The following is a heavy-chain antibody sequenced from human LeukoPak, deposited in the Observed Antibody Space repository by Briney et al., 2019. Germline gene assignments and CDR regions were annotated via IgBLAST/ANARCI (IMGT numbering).Heavy chain of an antibody. CDR3: ARDSSSSLYYYYGMDV. D-gene: IGHD6-6*01. V-gene: IGHV6-1*01. Sequence: SQTLSLTCAISGDNVSSNSAAWNWIRQSPSRGLEWLGRTYYRSKWYNDYAVSVKSRITINPDTSKNQFSLQLNSVTSEDTAVYYCARDSSSSLYYYYGMDVWGQGTTVTVSS. CDR2: TYYRSKWYN. CDR1: GDNVSSNSAA. J-gene: IGHJ6*02.